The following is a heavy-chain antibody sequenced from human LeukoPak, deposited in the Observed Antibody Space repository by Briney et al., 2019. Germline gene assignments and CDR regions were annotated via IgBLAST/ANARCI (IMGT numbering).Heavy chain of an antibody. J-gene: IGHJ5*01. CDR3: ARQGRSTTGSFRDWLDS. D-gene: IGHD1-1*01. CDR1: GYSFTSYW. V-gene: IGHV5-51*01. CDR2: IYPGDSDT. Sequence: GESLKISCKGSGYSFTSYWIGWVRQMPGKGLEWMGIIYPGDSDTRYSPSFQGQVTISVDKSISTAYVQWSSLKASDTAIYYCARQGRSTTGSFRDWLDSWGQGTLVTVSS.